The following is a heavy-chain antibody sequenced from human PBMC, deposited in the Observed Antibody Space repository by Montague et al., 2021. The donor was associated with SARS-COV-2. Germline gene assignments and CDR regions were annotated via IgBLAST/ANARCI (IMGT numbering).Heavy chain of an antibody. CDR2: INHSGNT. CDR3: ARNPWYYYDSSGYYLDY. J-gene: IGHJ4*02. Sequence: SETLSLTCAVYGGSFSGYYWSWIRQPPGKGLEWIGEINHSGNTNYNPSLKSRVTISVDTPKNQFSLKLSSVTAADTAVYYCARNPWYYYDSSGYYLDYWGQGTLVTVSS. CDR1: GGSFSGYY. V-gene: IGHV4-34*01. D-gene: IGHD3-22*01.